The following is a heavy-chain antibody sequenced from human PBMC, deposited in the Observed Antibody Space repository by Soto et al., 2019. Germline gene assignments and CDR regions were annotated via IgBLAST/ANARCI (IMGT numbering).Heavy chain of an antibody. D-gene: IGHD2-15*01. CDR2: IIPIFGTA. J-gene: IGHJ3*02. V-gene: IGHV1-69*01. CDR1: GGTFSSYA. CDR3: ARERTHKRGGAFDI. Sequence: QVQLAQSGAEVKKPGSSVKVSCKASGGTFSSYAISWVRQAPGQGLEWVGGIIPIFGTANYAQKFQGRVTITADESTSTAYMELSRLRSEYTAVYYCARERTHKRGGAFDIWGQGTMVTVSS.